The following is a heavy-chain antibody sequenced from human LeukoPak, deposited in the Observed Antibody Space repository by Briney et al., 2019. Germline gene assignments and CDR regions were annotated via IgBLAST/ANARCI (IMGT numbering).Heavy chain of an antibody. J-gene: IGHJ4*02. D-gene: IGHD5-24*01. CDR1: AFIFENYA. CDR2: ISPTGSHT. CDR3: ARDRPGAGFNSD. V-gene: IGHV3-23*01. Sequence: GGSLRLSCGASAFIFENYAMSWVRQAPGKGLEWVSTISPTGSHTFYSDSVKGRYDISRDNSKNTLYLQMNSLRAEDTAVYYCARDRPGAGFNSDWGQGTLVTVSS.